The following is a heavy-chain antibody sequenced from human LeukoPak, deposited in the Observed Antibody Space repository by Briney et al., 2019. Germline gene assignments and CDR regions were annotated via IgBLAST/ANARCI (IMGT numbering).Heavy chain of an antibody. Sequence: ASVKVSCKASGYTFTNYAIHWLRQAPGQGLEWMGWINTNTGNPTFAQGFTRRFVFSLDTSVSTAYLQISSLEAEDTAVYYCARKGYCSTTTCYNLDYWGQGTLVTDSS. J-gene: IGHJ4*02. D-gene: IGHD2-2*02. CDR3: ARKGYCSTTTCYNLDY. CDR1: GYTFTNYA. CDR2: INTNTGNP. V-gene: IGHV7-4-1*02.